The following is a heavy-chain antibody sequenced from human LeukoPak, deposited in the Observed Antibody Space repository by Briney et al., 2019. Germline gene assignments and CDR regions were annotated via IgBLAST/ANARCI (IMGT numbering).Heavy chain of an antibody. CDR1: GFTFSGSA. D-gene: IGHD3-3*01. V-gene: IGHV3-30*04. J-gene: IGHJ4*02. CDR3: AKDRENYDFWSGPGY. CDR2: ISYDGSNK. Sequence: WGSLRLSCAASGFTFSGSAMHWVRQASGKGLEWVAVISYDGSNKYYADSVKGRFTISRDNSKNTLYLQMNSLRAEDTAVYYCAKDRENYDFWSGPGYWGQGTLVTVSS.